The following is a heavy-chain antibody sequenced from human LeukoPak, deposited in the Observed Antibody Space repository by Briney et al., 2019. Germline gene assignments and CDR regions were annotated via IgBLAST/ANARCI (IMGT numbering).Heavy chain of an antibody. CDR3: ARKVAGYRFDY. J-gene: IGHJ4*02. D-gene: IGHD6-19*01. V-gene: IGHV3-48*03. CDR2: ISSSGSTI. CDR1: GFTFSSYE. Sequence: PGGSLRLSCAASGFTFSSYEMNWVRQAPGKGLEWVSYISSSGSTIYYADSVKGRFTISRDNAKNSLYLQMNSLRAEDTAVYYCARKVAGYRFDYWGQGTLVTVSS.